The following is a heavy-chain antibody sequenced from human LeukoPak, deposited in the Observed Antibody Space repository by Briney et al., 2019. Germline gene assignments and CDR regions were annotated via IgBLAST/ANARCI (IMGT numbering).Heavy chain of an antibody. Sequence: GSPRLSCAASGFTFSNYWMHWVRQAPGKGLVWVSRINSDGINTSYADSVKGRFTISRDNAKNTLYLQMNSLRAEDTAVYYCXXXXXXLTGYSGWFDPWGQGTLVTVSS. J-gene: IGHJ5*02. V-gene: IGHV3-74*01. D-gene: IGHD3-9*01. CDR1: GFTFSNYW. CDR3: XXXXXXLTGYSGWFDP. CDR2: INSDGINT.